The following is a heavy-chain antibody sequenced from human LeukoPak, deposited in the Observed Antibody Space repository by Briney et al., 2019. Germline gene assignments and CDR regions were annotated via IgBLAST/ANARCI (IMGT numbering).Heavy chain of an antibody. Sequence: PSETLSLTCTVSGGSISSGGYYWSWIRQPPGKGLEWIGYIYHSGSTYYNPSLKSRVTISVDRSKNQFSLKLSSVTAADTAVHYCARGLYSSGYIVNAFDIWGQGTMVTVSS. CDR1: GGSISSGGYY. CDR3: ARGLYSSGYIVNAFDI. J-gene: IGHJ3*02. CDR2: IYHSGST. D-gene: IGHD3-22*01. V-gene: IGHV4-30-2*01.